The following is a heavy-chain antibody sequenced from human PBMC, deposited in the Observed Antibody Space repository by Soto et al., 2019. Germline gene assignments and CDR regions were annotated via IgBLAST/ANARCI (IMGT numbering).Heavy chain of an antibody. CDR1: EFTFSSHW. Sequence: GGSLRLSCAAFEFTFSSHWMHWVRQAPGKGLVWVSRINGDGSRYSPSFQGQVTISADKSISTAYLQWSSLKASDTAIYYCARSFFDNFDYWGHGTLVTVSS. D-gene: IGHD3-3*01. V-gene: IGHV3-74*01. CDR2: INGDGS. J-gene: IGHJ4*01. CDR3: ARSFFDNFDY.